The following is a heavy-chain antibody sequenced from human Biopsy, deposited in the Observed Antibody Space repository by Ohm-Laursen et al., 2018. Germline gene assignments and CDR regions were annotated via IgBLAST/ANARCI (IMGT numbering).Heavy chain of an antibody. D-gene: IGHD5-24*01. Sequence: SETLSLTCTVSGGPIDSYYWSWIRQPPGKALEWIGYIYFTGRTSYNPSLKSRVTMSVNTSKKQFSLRLSSVTAADTAVYYCASAGYNPDWNFDLWGRGTRVIVSS. CDR3: ASAGYNPDWNFDL. CDR2: IYFTGRT. V-gene: IGHV4-59*12. J-gene: IGHJ2*01. CDR1: GGPIDSYY.